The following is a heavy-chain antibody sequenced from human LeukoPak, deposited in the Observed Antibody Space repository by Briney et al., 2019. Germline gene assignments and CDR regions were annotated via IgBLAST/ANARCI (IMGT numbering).Heavy chain of an antibody. D-gene: IGHD3-10*01. CDR2: INHSGST. CDR3: ARRGYYYGSGSYRYYFDY. CDR1: GGSFSGYY. Sequence: SETLSLTCAAYGGSFSGYYWSWIRQPPGKGLEWIGEINHSGSTNYNPSLKSRVTISVDTSKNQFSLKLSSVTAADTAVYYCARRGYYYGSGSYRYYFDYWGQGTLVTVSS. V-gene: IGHV4-34*01. J-gene: IGHJ4*02.